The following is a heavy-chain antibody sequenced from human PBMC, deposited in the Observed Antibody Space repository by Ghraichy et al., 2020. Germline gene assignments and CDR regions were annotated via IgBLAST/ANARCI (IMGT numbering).Heavy chain of an antibody. J-gene: IGHJ5*02. V-gene: IGHV4-59*08. CDR3: ARHAWDGGFDP. D-gene: IGHD1-26*01. CDR2: IYYSGST. CDR1: GGSISSYY. Sequence: SETLSLTCTVSGGSISSYYWSWIRQPPGKGLEWIGYIYYSGSTNYNPSLKSRVTISVDTSKNQFSLKLSSVTAADTAVYYCARHAWDGGFDPWGQGTLVTVSS.